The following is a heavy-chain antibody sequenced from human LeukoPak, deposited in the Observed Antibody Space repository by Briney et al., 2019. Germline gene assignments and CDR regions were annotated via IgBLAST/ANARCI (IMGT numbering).Heavy chain of an antibody. J-gene: IGHJ4*02. Sequence: GGSLRLSCAASGFTFSSYAMSWVRQAPGKGLEWVSAISGSGGSTYYADSVKRRFTIARDNSKNTLYLQTNSLRAEDTAVYYCAKDQVGATRDWGQGTLIIVSS. CDR3: AKDQVGATRD. CDR1: GFTFSSYA. D-gene: IGHD1-26*01. V-gene: IGHV3-23*01. CDR2: ISGSGGST.